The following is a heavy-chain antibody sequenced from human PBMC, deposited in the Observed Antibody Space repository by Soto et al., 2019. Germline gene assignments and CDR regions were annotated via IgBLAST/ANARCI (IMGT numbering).Heavy chain of an antibody. CDR2: ISDSGST. CDR1: GGSFNGYY. CDR3: TVRDEVTSYYINH. D-gene: IGHD2-21*02. Sequence: SETLSLTCAVYGGSFNGYYWTWIRQPPGKGLEWIGEISDSGSTIRNPSLKSRVTISPDTPKNQFSLRLSSVTAADTATYFCTVRDEVTSYYINHWGRGTLVTVSS. V-gene: IGHV4-34*01. J-gene: IGHJ4*02.